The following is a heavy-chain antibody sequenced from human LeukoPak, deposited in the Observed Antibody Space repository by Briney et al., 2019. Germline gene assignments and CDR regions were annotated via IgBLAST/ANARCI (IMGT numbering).Heavy chain of an antibody. V-gene: IGHV1-18*04. CDR1: GYTFTSYG. J-gene: IGHJ6*04. CDR2: ISAYNGNT. CDR3: ATIGYCSSTSCPYYYYGMDV. Sequence: EASVKVSCKASGYTFTSYGISWVQQAPGQGLEWMGWISAYNGNTNYAQKLQGRVTMTTDTSTSTAYMELRSLRSDDTAVYYCATIGYCSSTSCPYYYYGMDVRGKGTTVTVSS. D-gene: IGHD2-2*01.